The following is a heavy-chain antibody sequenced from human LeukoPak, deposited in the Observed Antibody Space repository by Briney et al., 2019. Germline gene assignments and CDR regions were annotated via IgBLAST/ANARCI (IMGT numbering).Heavy chain of an antibody. J-gene: IGHJ6*03. CDR1: GYSISSGYY. D-gene: IGHD2-15*01. CDR2: IYYSGST. V-gene: IGHV4-61*01. CDR3: ARVSGCSGGSCYSPSYYYYYYMDV. Sequence: SETLSLTCAVSGYSISSGYYWSWIRQPPGKGLEWIGYIYYSGSTNYNPSLKSRVTISVDTSKKQFSLKLSSVTAADPAVYYCARVSGCSGGSCYSPSYYYYYYMDVWGKGTTVTVSS.